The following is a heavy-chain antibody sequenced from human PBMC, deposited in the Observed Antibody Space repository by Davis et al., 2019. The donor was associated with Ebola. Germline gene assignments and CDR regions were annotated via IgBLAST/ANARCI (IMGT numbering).Heavy chain of an antibody. CDR1: GFTFSSYA. V-gene: IGHV3-33*06. J-gene: IGHJ4*02. CDR3: AKDFSRGDYVGPLDY. CDR2: IWYDGEIK. D-gene: IGHD2-21*02. Sequence: GGSLRLSCEASGFTFSSYAIHWVRQAPGKGLEWVAVIWYDGEIKNYGESVKGRFTISRDNSRNTVHLQMNNLTAEDTALYYCAKDFSRGDYVGPLDYWGQGTRVTVSS.